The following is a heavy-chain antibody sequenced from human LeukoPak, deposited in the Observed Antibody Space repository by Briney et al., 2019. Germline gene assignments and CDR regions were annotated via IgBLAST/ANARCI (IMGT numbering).Heavy chain of an antibody. CDR1: GFTFSSYW. V-gene: IGHV3-74*01. CDR3: ARAEELLLWFGELLSSHYYGMDV. J-gene: IGHJ6*02. Sequence: PGGPLRLSCAASGFTFSSYWMHWVRQAPGKGLVWVSRINSDGSSTSYADSVKGRFTISRDNAKNTLYLQMNSLRAEDTAVYYCARAEELLLWFGELLSSHYYGMDVWGQGTTVTVSS. D-gene: IGHD3-10*01. CDR2: INSDGSST.